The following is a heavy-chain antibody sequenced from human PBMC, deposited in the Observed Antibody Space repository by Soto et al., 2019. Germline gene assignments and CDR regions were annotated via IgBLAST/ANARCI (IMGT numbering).Heavy chain of an antibody. D-gene: IGHD3-3*01. V-gene: IGHV5-51*01. CDR1: GYSFTNYW. CDR3: ARSMNYDFWSGYRFDY. J-gene: IGHJ4*02. Sequence: PGESLKISCKGSGYSFTNYWIGWVRQMPGKGLEWMGIIYPGDSDIKYSPSFQGQVTISADKSISTAYLHWSSLKASDTAMYYCARSMNYDFWSGYRFDYWGQGTAVTVSS. CDR2: IYPGDSDI.